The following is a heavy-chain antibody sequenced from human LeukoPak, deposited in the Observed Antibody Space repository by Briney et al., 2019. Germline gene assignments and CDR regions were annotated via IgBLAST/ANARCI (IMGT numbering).Heavy chain of an antibody. V-gene: IGHV3-43*02. J-gene: IGHJ4*02. CDR1: GFTFDDYA. CDR3: AKDTLEDTAMVTGDY. D-gene: IGHD5-18*01. CDR2: ISGDGGST. Sequence: PGGSLRLSCAASGFTFDDYAMHWVRQAPGKGLEWVSLISGDGGSTYYADSVKGRFTISRDNSENSLYLQMNSLRTEDTALYYCAKDTLEDTAMVTGDYWGQGTLVTVSS.